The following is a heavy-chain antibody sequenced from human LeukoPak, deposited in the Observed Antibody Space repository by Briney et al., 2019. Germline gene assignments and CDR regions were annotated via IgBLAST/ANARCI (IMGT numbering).Heavy chain of an antibody. CDR3: ARDTYCSGGSCYQQSYYYGMDV. CDR1: GYTFTSYG. D-gene: IGHD2-15*01. J-gene: IGHJ6*04. CDR2: INAYNGNT. V-gene: IGHV1-18*04. Sequence: GASVKVSCKASGYTFTSYGISWVRQAPGQGLEWMGWINAYNGNTNYAQKLQGRVTMTTDTSTSTAYMELRSLRSDDTAVYYCARDTYCSGGSCYQQSYYYGMDVWGKGTTVTVSS.